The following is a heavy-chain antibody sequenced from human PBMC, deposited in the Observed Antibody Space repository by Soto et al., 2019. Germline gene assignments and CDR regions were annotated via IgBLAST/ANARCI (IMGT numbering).Heavy chain of an antibody. D-gene: IGHD4-17*01. Sequence: SVKVSFKASGGTFSSYAISWVRQAPGQGLEWMGGIIPIFGTANYAQKFQGRVTITADESTSTAYMELSSLRSEDTAVYYCAREEITTVSFNWFDPWGQGTLVTVSS. CDR2: IIPIFGTA. CDR1: GGTFSSYA. V-gene: IGHV1-69*13. CDR3: AREEITTVSFNWFDP. J-gene: IGHJ5*02.